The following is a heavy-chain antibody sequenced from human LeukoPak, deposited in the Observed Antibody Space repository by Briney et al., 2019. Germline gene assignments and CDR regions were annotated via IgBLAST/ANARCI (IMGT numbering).Heavy chain of an antibody. CDR3: AKDLTGYYIKGPFDY. Sequence: GGSLRLSCAASGFTFSSYAMSWVRQAPGKGLEWVSAISGSGGSTYYADSVKGRFTISRDNSKNTLYLQMNSLRAEDTAVYYCAKDLTGYYIKGPFDYWGQGTLVTVSS. J-gene: IGHJ4*02. CDR1: GFTFSSYA. V-gene: IGHV3-23*01. CDR2: ISGSGGST. D-gene: IGHD3-9*01.